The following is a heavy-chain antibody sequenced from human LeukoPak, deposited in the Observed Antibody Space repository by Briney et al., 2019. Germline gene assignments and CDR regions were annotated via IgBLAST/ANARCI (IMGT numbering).Heavy chain of an antibody. Sequence: PSQTLSLTCTVSGGSISSGDYYWRWIRQPPGKGLEWIGYIYYSGSTYYNPSLKSRVTISVDTSKNQFSLKLSSVTAADTAVYYCARGYSSSWYDSPFFDYWGQGTLVTVSS. CDR3: ARGYSSSWYDSPFFDY. D-gene: IGHD6-13*01. J-gene: IGHJ4*02. CDR2: IYYSGST. V-gene: IGHV4-30-4*01. CDR1: GGSISSGDYY.